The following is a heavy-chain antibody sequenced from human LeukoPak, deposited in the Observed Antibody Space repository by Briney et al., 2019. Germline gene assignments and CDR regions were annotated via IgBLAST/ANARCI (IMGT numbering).Heavy chain of an antibody. D-gene: IGHD2-2*02. V-gene: IGHV3-23*01. Sequence: GGSLRLSCAASGFTFSSYAMSWVRQAPGKGLEWVSAISGSGGSTYYADSVKGRFTISGDNSENTLYLQMNSLRAEDTAVYYCAKEAGYCSSTSCYTGVGYWGQGTLVTVSS. J-gene: IGHJ4*02. CDR2: ISGSGGST. CDR1: GFTFSSYA. CDR3: AKEAGYCSSTSCYTGVGY.